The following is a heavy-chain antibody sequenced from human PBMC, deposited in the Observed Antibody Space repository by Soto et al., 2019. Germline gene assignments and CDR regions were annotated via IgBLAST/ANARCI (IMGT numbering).Heavy chain of an antibody. D-gene: IGHD3-22*01. CDR3: ARGRHYDSIGN. CDR2: IHPNSGDT. CDR1: GYTLTAYY. J-gene: IGHJ4*02. Sequence: ASVKVSCKASGYTLTAYYLHWVRQAPGQGLEWVGWIHPNSGDTNYAQKFQGRVTLTRDTALSTAYMDLKRLNFNDTAVYYCARGRHYDSIGNWGQGTLVTVSS. V-gene: IGHV1-2*02.